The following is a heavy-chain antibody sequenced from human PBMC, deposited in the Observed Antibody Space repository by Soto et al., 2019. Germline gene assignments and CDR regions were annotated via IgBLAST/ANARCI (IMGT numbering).Heavy chain of an antibody. D-gene: IGHD2-8*01. CDR1: GGSISSSNW. CDR2: IYHSGST. J-gene: IGHJ6*02. CDR3: AREPMVLGYGMDV. V-gene: IGHV4-4*02. Sequence: KPSETLSLTCAVSGGSISSSNWWSWVRQPPGKGLEWIGEIYHSGSTNYNPSLKSRVTISVDKSKNQFSLKLSSVTAADTAVYYCAREPMVLGYGMDVWGQGTTVTVSS.